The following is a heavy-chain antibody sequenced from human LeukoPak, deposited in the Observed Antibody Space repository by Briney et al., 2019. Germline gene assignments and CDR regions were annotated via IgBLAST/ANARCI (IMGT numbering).Heavy chain of an antibody. J-gene: IGHJ4*02. D-gene: IGHD6-13*01. Sequence: SETLSLTCAVYGGSLSGYYWSWIRQPPGKGLEWIGEINHSGSTNYNPSLKSRVTISVDTSKNQFSLKLSSVTAADTAVYYCARAGYSSSWYRRYFDYWGQGTLVTVSS. CDR2: INHSGST. V-gene: IGHV4-34*01. CDR3: ARAGYSSSWYRRYFDY. CDR1: GGSLSGYY.